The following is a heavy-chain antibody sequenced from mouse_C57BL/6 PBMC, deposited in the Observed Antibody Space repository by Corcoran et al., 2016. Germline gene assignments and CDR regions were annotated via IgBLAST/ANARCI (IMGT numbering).Heavy chain of an antibody. D-gene: IGHD1-1*01. Sequence: EVQLQQSGPELVKPGASVKISCKASGYTFTDYYMNWVKQSHGKSLEWIGDINPNNGGTSYNQKFKGKATLTVDKSSSTAYMELRSLTSEDSAVYYCARSYYYGGFDYWGQGTTLTVSS. J-gene: IGHJ2*01. CDR3: ARSYYYGGFDY. CDR1: GYTFTDYY. CDR2: INPNNGGT. V-gene: IGHV1-26*01.